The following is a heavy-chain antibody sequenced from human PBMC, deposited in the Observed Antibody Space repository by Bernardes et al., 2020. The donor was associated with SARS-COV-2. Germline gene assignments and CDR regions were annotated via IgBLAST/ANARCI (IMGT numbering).Heavy chain of an antibody. V-gene: IGHV1-24*01. CDR1: GYTLTELS. D-gene: IGHD6-19*01. CDR3: ATGPAVARPGWFDP. J-gene: IGHJ5*02. Sequence: SVKVSCKVSGYTLTELSMHWVRQAPGKGLEWMGGFDPEDGETIYAQKFQGRVTMTEDTSTDTAYMELSSLRSEDTAVYYCATGPAVARPGWFDPWGQGTLVTVSS. CDR2: FDPEDGET.